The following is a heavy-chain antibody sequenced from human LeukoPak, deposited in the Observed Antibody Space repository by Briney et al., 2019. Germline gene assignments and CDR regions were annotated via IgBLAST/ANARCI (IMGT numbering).Heavy chain of an antibody. J-gene: IGHJ4*02. CDR1: GFTFSSYW. CDR2: IKEDGSEK. CDR3: TMLHGDY. Sequence: GGSLRLSCAASGFTFSSYWMTWVRQAPGKGLEWVANIKEDGSEKYYVDSVKGRFTISRDNAKNSLYLQMNGLRGEDTAVYYCTMLHGDYWGQGTLVTVSS. D-gene: IGHD2-15*01. V-gene: IGHV3-7*02.